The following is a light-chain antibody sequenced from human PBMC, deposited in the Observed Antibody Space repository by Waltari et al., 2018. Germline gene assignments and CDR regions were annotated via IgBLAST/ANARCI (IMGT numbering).Light chain of an antibody. V-gene: IGLV4-69*01. CDR2: INSDGSH. CDR1: SGHTSYA. Sequence: QLVLTQSPSASASLGASVKVTCTLSSGHTSYAIAWYQQQPEKGPRYLMKINSDGSHSKGEVFPVRFSVSSSGAERYLTISSLQSEDDADYYCQTWDTGILVFGGGTKLTVL. J-gene: IGLJ3*02. CDR3: QTWDTGILV.